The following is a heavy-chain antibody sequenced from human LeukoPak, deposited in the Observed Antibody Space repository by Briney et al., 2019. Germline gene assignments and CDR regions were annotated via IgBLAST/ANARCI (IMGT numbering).Heavy chain of an antibody. CDR3: ARVVPQTGTTLLLVDY. J-gene: IGHJ4*02. CDR1: GFTFSDYY. CDR2: ISSSSSYI. Sequence: PGGSLRLSCAASGFTFSDYYMSWVRQAPGKGLEWVSSISSSSSYIYYADSVKGRFTISRDNAKNSLYLQMNSLRAEDTAVYYCARVVPQTGTTLLLVDYWGQGTLVTVSS. D-gene: IGHD1-7*01. V-gene: IGHV3-21*01.